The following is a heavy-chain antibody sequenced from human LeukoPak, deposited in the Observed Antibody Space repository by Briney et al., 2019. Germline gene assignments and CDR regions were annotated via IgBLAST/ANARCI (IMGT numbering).Heavy chain of an antibody. J-gene: IGHJ4*02. D-gene: IGHD3-10*01. Sequence: GASVKVSCKASGYTFTGYYMHWVRQAPGQGLEWMGWINPNSGGTNYAQKFQGRVTMTRDTSISTAYMELSRLRSDDTAVYYCARDSGSTSVVLSWSTIDYWGQGTLVTVSS. CDR3: ARDSGSTSVVLSWSTIDY. CDR1: GYTFTGYY. V-gene: IGHV1-2*02. CDR2: INPNSGGT.